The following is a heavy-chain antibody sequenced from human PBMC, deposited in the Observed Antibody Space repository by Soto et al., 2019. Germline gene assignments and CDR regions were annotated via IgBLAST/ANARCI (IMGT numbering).Heavy chain of an antibody. CDR1: GFTFSSYA. D-gene: IGHD6-6*01. Sequence: GGSLRLSCAASGFTFSSYAMSWVRQAPGKGLEWVSAISGSGGSTYYADSVKGRFTISRDNSKNTLYLQMNSLRAEDTAVYYCAKDLRAARPQTTERYYYYYGMDVWGQGTTVTVSS. CDR3: AKDLRAARPQTTERYYYYYGMDV. V-gene: IGHV3-23*01. CDR2: ISGSGGST. J-gene: IGHJ6*02.